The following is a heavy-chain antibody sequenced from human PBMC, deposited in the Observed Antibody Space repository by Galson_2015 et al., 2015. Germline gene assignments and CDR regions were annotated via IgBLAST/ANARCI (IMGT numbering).Heavy chain of an antibody. CDR1: GGSFSGYY. V-gene: IGHV4-34*01. J-gene: IGHJ5*02. CDR3: ASPYYYGSGSYYSPPRFDP. CDR2: INHSGST. Sequence: ETLSLPCAAYGGSFSGYYWRWIRPPPGKGLEWIGEINHSGSTNYNPSLKSRVTISVDTSKNEFSLKLSSVTAADTAVYYCASPYYYGSGSYYSPPRFDPWGQGTLVTVSS. D-gene: IGHD3-10*01.